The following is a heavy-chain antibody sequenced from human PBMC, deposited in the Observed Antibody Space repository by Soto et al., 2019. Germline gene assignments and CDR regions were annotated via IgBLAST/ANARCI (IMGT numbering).Heavy chain of an antibody. CDR3: ARERSDSSRDDSFDI. Sequence: ASVKVSCKTSGYTFTGYYMHWVRQAPGQGLEWMGWINPNNGDTNYAQNFQGRVTMTRDTSISTASMELSRLRSDDTAVYSCARERSDSSRDDSFDIWGQGTMVTVSS. V-gene: IGHV1-2*02. CDR2: INPNNGDT. CDR1: GYTFTGYY. J-gene: IGHJ3*02. D-gene: IGHD6-6*01.